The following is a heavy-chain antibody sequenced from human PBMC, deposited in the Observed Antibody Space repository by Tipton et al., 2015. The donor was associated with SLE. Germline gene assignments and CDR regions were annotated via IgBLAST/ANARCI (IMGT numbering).Heavy chain of an antibody. V-gene: IGHV4-39*07. D-gene: IGHD5-18*01. Sequence: TLSLTCTVSCGSVSSSSKYWAWIRQPPGKGLEWIGSIYYTGTTTYYNSFLKSRVTMSVGTSKNQFSLRLTSVIAADTAVYYCARLHGYSYGLNWFDPWGQGTLISVSS. J-gene: IGHJ5*02. CDR1: CGSVSSSSKY. CDR3: ARLHGYSYGLNWFDP. CDR2: IYYTGTTT.